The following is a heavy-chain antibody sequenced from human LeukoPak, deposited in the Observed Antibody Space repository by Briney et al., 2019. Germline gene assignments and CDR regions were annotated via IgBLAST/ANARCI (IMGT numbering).Heavy chain of an antibody. J-gene: IGHJ4*02. CDR3: ARTAGRKYGSGSYSGY. CDR2: ISSSGSTI. Sequence: PGGSLRLSCAASGFTFSSYEMNWVRQAPGKGLEWVSYISSSGSTIYYADSVKGRFTISRDNAKNSLYLQMNSLRAEDTAVYYCARTAGRKYGSGSYSGYWGQGTLVTVSS. V-gene: IGHV3-48*03. D-gene: IGHD3-10*01. CDR1: GFTFSSYE.